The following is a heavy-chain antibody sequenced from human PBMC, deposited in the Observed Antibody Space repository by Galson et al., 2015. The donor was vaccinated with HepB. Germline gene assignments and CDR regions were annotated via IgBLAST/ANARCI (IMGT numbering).Heavy chain of an antibody. J-gene: IGHJ6*02. CDR3: ARVGGGMYYYDSSGYSYYYYGMDV. D-gene: IGHD3-22*01. CDR1: GYTFTSYG. V-gene: IGHV1-18*01. Sequence: SVKVSCKASGYTFTSYGISWVRQAPGQGLEWMGWISAYNGNTNYAQKLQGRVTMTPDTSTSTAYMELRSLRSDDTAVYYCARVGGGMYYYDSSGYSYYYYGMDVWGQGTTVTVSS. CDR2: ISAYNGNT.